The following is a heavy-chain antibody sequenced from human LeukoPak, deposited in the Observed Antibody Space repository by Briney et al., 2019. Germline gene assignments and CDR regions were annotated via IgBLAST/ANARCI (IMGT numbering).Heavy chain of an antibody. CDR1: GFTFSSYA. Sequence: GGSLRLSCAASGFTFSSYAMSWVRQAPGKGLEWVSAISGSGGSTYYADSVKGRFTISRDNSKNTLYLQMNSLRAEDTAVYYCAKALGGCDFWSADAFDIWGQGTMVTVSS. J-gene: IGHJ3*02. CDR2: ISGSGGST. D-gene: IGHD3-3*01. CDR3: AKALGGCDFWSADAFDI. V-gene: IGHV3-23*01.